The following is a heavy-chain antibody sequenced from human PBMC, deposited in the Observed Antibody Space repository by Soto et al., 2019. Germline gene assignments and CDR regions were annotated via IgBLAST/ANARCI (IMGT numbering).Heavy chain of an antibody. CDR3: AREMYCSSTSCPHYYYYYGMTS. D-gene: IGHD2-2*01. CDR1: GGTFSSYA. CDR2: IIPIFGTA. J-gene: IGHJ6*02. Sequence: SVKVSCKASGGTFSSYAISWVRQAPGQGLEWMGGIIPIFGTANYAQKFQGRVTITADESTSTAYMELSSLRSEDTAVYYCAREMYCSSTSCPHYYYYYGMTSGAKGPRSPSP. V-gene: IGHV1-69*13.